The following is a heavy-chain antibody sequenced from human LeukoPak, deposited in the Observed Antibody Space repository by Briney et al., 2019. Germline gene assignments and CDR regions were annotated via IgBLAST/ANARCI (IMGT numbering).Heavy chain of an antibody. CDR3: ARLYYDFWSGYPAYFDY. Sequence: SETLSLTCAVYGGSISSYYWSWIRQPPGKGLEWIGYIYYSGSTNYNPSLKSRVTISVDTSKNQFSLKLSSVTAADTAVYYCARLYYDFWSGYPAYFDYWGQGTLVTVSS. CDR2: IYYSGST. CDR1: GGSISSYY. J-gene: IGHJ4*02. D-gene: IGHD3-3*01. V-gene: IGHV4-59*08.